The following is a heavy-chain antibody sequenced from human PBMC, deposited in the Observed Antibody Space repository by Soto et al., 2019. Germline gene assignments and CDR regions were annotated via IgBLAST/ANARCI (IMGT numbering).Heavy chain of an antibody. CDR3: VKARQPDGRWPFDH. CDR2: LFGSGGGI. D-gene: IGHD2-8*01. Sequence: GGSLRLSCAASGFTFSTYAMSWVRQAPGKGLEWVSGLFGSGGGISYADSVKGRFTISRDNSNNVLYLQMQSLRVEDTAVYYCVKARQPDGRWPFDHWGQGTLVTVSS. V-gene: IGHV3-23*01. CDR1: GFTFSTYA. J-gene: IGHJ4*02.